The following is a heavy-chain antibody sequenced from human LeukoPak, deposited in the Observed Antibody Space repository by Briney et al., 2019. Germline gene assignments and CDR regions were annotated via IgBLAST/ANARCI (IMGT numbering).Heavy chain of an antibody. V-gene: IGHV3-23*01. CDR2: ISGGGGST. CDR3: AKERVNTMIVVVNDY. D-gene: IGHD3-22*01. Sequence: PWGSLRLSCAASGFTFSSYAMSWVRQAPGKGLEWVSAISGGGGSTYYADSVKGRFTISRDNSKNTLYLQMNSLRAEDTAVYYCAKERVNTMIVVVNDYWGQGTLVTVSS. CDR1: GFTFSSYA. J-gene: IGHJ4*02.